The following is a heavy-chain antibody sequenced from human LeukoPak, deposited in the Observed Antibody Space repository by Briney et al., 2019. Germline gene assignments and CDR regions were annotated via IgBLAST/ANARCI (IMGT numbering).Heavy chain of an antibody. V-gene: IGHV4-34*01. CDR3: ARYIVVVPAAPYFDY. D-gene: IGHD2-2*01. CDR2: INHSGST. J-gene: IGHJ4*02. Sequence: PSETLSLTCAVYGGPFSGYYWSWIRQPPGKGLEWIGEINHSGSTNYNPSLKSRVTISVDTSKNQFSLKLSSVTAADTAVYYCARYIVVVPAAPYFDYWGQGTLVTVSS. CDR1: GGPFSGYY.